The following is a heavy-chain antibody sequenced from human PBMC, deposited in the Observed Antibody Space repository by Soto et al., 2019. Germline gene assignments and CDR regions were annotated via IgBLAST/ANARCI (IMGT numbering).Heavy chain of an antibody. J-gene: IGHJ4*02. CDR3: ARVGLGTGGSNYFDY. V-gene: IGHV1-18*01. CDR2: ISANNGNT. Sequence: ASVKVSCKASGYTFTNYGIAWVRQAPGQSLEWMGWISANNGNTNYAQKFQGRVTMTTDTSTSTVYMELRSLRSDDTAVYYCARVGLGTGGSNYFDYWGQGALVTVSS. CDR1: GYTFTNYG. D-gene: IGHD2-15*01.